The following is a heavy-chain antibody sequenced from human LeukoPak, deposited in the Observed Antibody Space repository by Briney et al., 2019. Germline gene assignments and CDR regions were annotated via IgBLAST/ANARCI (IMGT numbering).Heavy chain of an antibody. J-gene: IGHJ4*02. CDR1: GYSISSGYY. Sequence: SETLSLTCTVSGYSISSGYYWGWIRQPPGKGLEWIGSIYHSGSTYYNPSLKSRVTISVDTSKNQFSLKLSSVTAADTAVYYCARDGYYYGSSGYNWGQGTLVTVSS. CDR2: IYHSGST. V-gene: IGHV4-38-2*02. CDR3: ARDGYYYGSSGYN. D-gene: IGHD3-22*01.